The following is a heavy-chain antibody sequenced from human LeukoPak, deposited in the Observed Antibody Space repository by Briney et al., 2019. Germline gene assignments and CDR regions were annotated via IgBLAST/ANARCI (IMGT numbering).Heavy chain of an antibody. CDR2: ISSSSSYI. D-gene: IGHD3-16*01. CDR3: ARDKAAYDYVWGSVPSDAFDI. J-gene: IGHJ3*02. Sequence: GGSLRLSCEASGFTFSSYGMNWVRQAPGKGLEWVSSISSSSSYIYCADSVRGRFTISRDNAKNSLYLQMNSLRAEDTAVYYCARDKAAYDYVWGSVPSDAFDIWGQGTMVTVSS. CDR1: GFTFSSYG. V-gene: IGHV3-21*01.